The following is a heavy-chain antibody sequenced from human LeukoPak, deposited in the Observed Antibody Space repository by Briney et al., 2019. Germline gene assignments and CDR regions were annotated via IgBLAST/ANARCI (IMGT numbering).Heavy chain of an antibody. Sequence: KSGGSLRLSCAASGFIFSSYSMNWVRQVPGKGLEWVSYISSGSESSTYYADSVKGRFTISRDNAKNSLYLQMNSLRDEDTAVYYCAREYSSSYYFDYWGQGTLVTVSS. V-gene: IGHV3-48*02. D-gene: IGHD6-13*01. CDR2: ISSGSESST. CDR3: AREYSSSYYFDY. J-gene: IGHJ4*02. CDR1: GFIFSSYS.